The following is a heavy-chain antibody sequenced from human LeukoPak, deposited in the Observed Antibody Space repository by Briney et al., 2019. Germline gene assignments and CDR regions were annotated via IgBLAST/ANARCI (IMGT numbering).Heavy chain of an antibody. D-gene: IGHD4-17*01. J-gene: IGHJ4*02. V-gene: IGHV3-53*01. Sequence: GGSLRLSCVASGLSVSSNYMSWVRQAPGKGLEWVSVIYSGGSTYYADSVKGRFTISRDNSKNTLYLQMNSLRAEDTAVYYCVRGDYGDYTLFDYWGQGTLVTVSS. CDR3: VRGDYGDYTLFDY. CDR1: GLSVSSNY. CDR2: IYSGGST.